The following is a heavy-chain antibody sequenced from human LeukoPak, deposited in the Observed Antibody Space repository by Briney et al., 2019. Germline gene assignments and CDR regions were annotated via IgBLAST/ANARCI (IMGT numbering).Heavy chain of an antibody. D-gene: IGHD3-22*01. Sequence: GGSLRLSCAASGFTFSSYAMTWVRQAPGKGLECVSAISDRGASTYYADSVKGRFTISRDNSKNPVYLKMHSLRAEDTAVYYCAKDQVWIVVGSFDYWGQGTLVTVSS. CDR3: AKDQVWIVVGSFDY. V-gene: IGHV3-23*01. J-gene: IGHJ4*02. CDR2: ISDRGAST. CDR1: GFTFSSYA.